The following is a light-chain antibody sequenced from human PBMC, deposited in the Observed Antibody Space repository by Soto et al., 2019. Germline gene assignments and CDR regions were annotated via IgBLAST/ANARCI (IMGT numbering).Light chain of an antibody. CDR3: QQYGSSPRET. CDR2: GAS. Sequence: EIVLTQSPGTLSLSPGERATLSCRASQSVSSSYLAWYQQKPGQAPRLLIYGASSRATGIPDRFSGSGSGTDFTLTIRRLEPEDFAVYYCQQYGSSPRETFGQGTKVEIK. CDR1: QSVSSSY. V-gene: IGKV3-20*01. J-gene: IGKJ1*01.